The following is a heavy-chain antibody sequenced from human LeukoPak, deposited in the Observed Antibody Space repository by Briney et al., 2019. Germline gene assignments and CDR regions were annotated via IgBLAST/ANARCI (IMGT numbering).Heavy chain of an antibody. Sequence: AGGSLRLSCAASGFTFSTYAMHWVRQAPGKGLEWVAVISYDGSDKYYADSVKGRFAISRDNSKNALYLQMNSLRAEDTAVYHCAKGYKSGWNGICFDYWGQGALVTVPS. D-gene: IGHD6-19*01. CDR1: GFTFSTYA. J-gene: IGHJ4*02. V-gene: IGHV3-30*18. CDR3: AKGYKSGWNGICFDY. CDR2: ISYDGSDK.